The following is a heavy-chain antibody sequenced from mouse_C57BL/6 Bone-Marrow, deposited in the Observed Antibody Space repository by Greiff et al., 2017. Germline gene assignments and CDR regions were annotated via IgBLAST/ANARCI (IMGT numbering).Heavy chain of an antibody. J-gene: IGHJ2*01. D-gene: IGHD1-1*01. CDR2: ISDGGSYT. Sequence: EVQRVESGGGLVQPGGSLKLSCAASGFTLRSYAMSWVRLTPEKPLEWVATISDGGSYTFYPAKGKGRFSISRDNAKNNLYLQMSHLKSEDTAMEYCAREDYDPYVDCWDRGTTLSGCS. V-gene: IGHV5-4*01. CDR1: GFTLRSYA. CDR3: AREDYDPYVDC.